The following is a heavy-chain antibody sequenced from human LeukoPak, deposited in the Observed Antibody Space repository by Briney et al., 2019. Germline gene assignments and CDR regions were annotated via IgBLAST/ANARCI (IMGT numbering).Heavy chain of an antibody. CDR2: RNPNSGNA. CDR3: GRPLQRGSWTQRALDY. J-gene: IGHJ4*02. CDR1: GHTFTSYD. Sequence: ASARVSCKASGHTFTSYDISGVRQASGQWLEWMGCRNPNSGNAGYAQRFQGRVTMTRNNSISTAYMELTSLRSEDTAVYYCGRPLQRGSWTQRALDYWGQGTLVTVSS. D-gene: IGHD3-10*01. V-gene: IGHV1-8*01.